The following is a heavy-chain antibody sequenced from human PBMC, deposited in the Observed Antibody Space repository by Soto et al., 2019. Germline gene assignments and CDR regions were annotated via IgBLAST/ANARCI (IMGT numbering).Heavy chain of an antibody. CDR1: GGSISSGGYY. CDR3: ARIYYYYDSSGYCDP. D-gene: IGHD3-22*01. Sequence: LSLTCTVSGGSISSGGYYWSWIRQHPGKGLEWIGYIYYSGTTYHNPSLKSRVTMSVDTSKNQFSLKLSSVTAADTAIYYCARIYYYYDSSGYCDPWGQGTQVTVYS. V-gene: IGHV4-31*03. J-gene: IGHJ5*02. CDR2: IYYSGTT.